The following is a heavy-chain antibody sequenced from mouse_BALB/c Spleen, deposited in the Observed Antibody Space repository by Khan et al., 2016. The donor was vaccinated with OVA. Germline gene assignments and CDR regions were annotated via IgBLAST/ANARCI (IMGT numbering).Heavy chain of an antibody. V-gene: IGHV2-2*02. CDR3: ARGGDDFGRGALFAC. D-gene: IGHD2-4*01. CDR2: IWSAGST. Sequence: QLKQSGLGLVQPSQSLPITCTASGFPLNNCSVHWVRQSPGKGLERLGVIWSAGSTDYNAAFIARLTISKDNSRSQVFFKMNSLQPNDTAIYYCARGGDDFGRGALFACWGQGSLFAVSA. J-gene: IGHJ3*01. CDR1: GFPLNNCS.